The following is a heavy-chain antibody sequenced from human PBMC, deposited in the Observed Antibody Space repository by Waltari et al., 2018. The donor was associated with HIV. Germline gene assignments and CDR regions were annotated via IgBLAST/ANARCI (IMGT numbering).Heavy chain of an antibody. D-gene: IGHD3-9*01. Sequence: QVQLQESGPGLVKPSQTLSLTCTVSGGSITSGYYYWIWIRQPAGKGLEWIGRIYTSGNSNFNPSLNSRVSISIDTSKNQFSLKLSSVTAADTAVYYCARGLDILTAHYHWYFDLWGRGTLVTVSS. CDR1: GGSITSGYYY. CDR2: IYTSGNS. CDR3: ARGLDILTAHYHWYFDL. V-gene: IGHV4-61*02. J-gene: IGHJ2*01.